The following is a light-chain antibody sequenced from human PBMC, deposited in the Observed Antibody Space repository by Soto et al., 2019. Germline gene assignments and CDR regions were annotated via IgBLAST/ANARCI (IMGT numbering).Light chain of an antibody. CDR1: QSVSSSY. CDR3: QQYGSSSWT. CDR2: GAS. V-gene: IGKV3-20*01. J-gene: IGKJ1*01. Sequence: EIVFTQSPGTLSLSPGERATLSCTVSQSVSSSYLAWYQQKPGQAPRLLIYGASSRATGIPDRFSGSGSGTDFTLTISRLEPEDFAVYYCQQYGSSSWTFGQGTKVDI.